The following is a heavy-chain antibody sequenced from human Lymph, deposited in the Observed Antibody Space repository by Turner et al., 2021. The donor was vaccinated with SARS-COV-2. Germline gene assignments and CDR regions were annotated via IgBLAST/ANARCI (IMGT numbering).Heavy chain of an antibody. V-gene: IGHV1-8*02. J-gene: IGHJ6*02. Sequence: QVQLVQSGAEVKKPGASVKVSCKAPGYTFTSYDINWVRQATGQGLEWRGWMNPNSGNKGYAQKFQGRVTMTRNTSISTAYMELSSLRSEDTAVYYCARGRYRGGGMDVWGQGTTVTVSS. CDR2: MNPNSGNK. CDR3: ARGRYRGGGMDV. CDR1: GYTFTSYD. D-gene: IGHD1-26*01.